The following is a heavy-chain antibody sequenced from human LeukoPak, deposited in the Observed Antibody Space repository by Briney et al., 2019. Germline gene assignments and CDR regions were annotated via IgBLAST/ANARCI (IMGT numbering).Heavy chain of an antibody. J-gene: IGHJ4*02. CDR2: ISGYNGNT. CDR3: ASVGISSIQIMDY. V-gene: IGHV1-18*01. D-gene: IGHD5-18*01. Sequence: ASVKVSCKASGYTFTSYGISWVRQAPGHGLEWMGWISGYNGNTNYAQKLQGRVTLTLDTSTTTAQRDLRSMRSDDTAVYYCASVGISSIQIMDYWSQGTLVTVSS. CDR1: GYTFTSYG.